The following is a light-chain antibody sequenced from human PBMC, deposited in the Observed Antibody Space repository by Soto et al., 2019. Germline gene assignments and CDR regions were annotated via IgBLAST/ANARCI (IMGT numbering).Light chain of an antibody. CDR2: DAS. CDR1: QSVSRR. J-gene: IGKJ3*01. V-gene: IGKV3-11*01. CDR3: QHRNNRPFS. Sequence: EVVLTQSPGTLSLSPGGRATLSCRASQSVSRRLAWYQQRPGQAPRLLIYDASYRATGIPARFSGSGSGTDFTLTISSLEPEDFAVYYCQHRNNRPFSFGPGTKVDIK.